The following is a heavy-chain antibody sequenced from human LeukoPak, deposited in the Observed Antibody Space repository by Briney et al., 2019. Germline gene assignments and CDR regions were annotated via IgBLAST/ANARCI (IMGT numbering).Heavy chain of an antibody. CDR3: ASDGGWFDL. Sequence: GGSLRLSCAASGFTFSDYYMSWIRQAPGKGLEWVSYISSGSTIYYADSVKGRFTISRDNAKNSLYLQMNSLRAEDTAVYYCASDGGWFDLWGQGTLVTVSS. J-gene: IGHJ5*02. CDR1: GFTFSDYY. D-gene: IGHD4-23*01. V-gene: IGHV3-11*01. CDR2: ISSGSTI.